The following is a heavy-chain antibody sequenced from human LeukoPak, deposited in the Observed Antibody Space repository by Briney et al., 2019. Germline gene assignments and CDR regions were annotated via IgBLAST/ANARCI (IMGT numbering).Heavy chain of an antibody. CDR1: GGSFSGYY. V-gene: IGHV4-34*01. CDR2: NNHSGST. D-gene: IGHD2-8*01. CDR3: ARGLRDIVLMVYAIPAFDI. J-gene: IGHJ3*02. Sequence: PSETLSLTCAVYGGSFSGYYWSWIRQPPGKGLEWVGENNHSGSTNYNPSLKSRVTISVDTSKNQFSLKLSSVTAADTAVYYCARGLRDIVLMVYAIPAFDIWGQGTMVTVSS.